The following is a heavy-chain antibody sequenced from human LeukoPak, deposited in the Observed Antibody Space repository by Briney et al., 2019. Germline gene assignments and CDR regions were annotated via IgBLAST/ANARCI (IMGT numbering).Heavy chain of an antibody. J-gene: IGHJ4*02. Sequence: SETLSLTCAVYGGSFSGYYWSWIRQPPGKGLEWIGEINHSGSTNYNPSLKSRVTISVDTSKNQFSLKLSSVTAADTAVYYCARTGQQLVRRYFDYWGQGTLVTISS. V-gene: IGHV4-34*01. CDR2: INHSGST. D-gene: IGHD6-13*01. CDR1: GGSFSGYY. CDR3: ARTGQQLVRRYFDY.